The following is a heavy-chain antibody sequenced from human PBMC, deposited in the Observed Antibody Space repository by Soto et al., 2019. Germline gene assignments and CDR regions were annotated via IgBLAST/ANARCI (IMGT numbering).Heavy chain of an antibody. D-gene: IGHD3-3*02. CDR1: GFTFSDYY. J-gene: IGHJ6*02. Sequence: GGSLRLSCAASGFTFSDYYMSWIRQAPGKGLEWVSYISSSSSYTNYADSVKGRFTISRDNAKNSLYLEMNSLRAEDTAVYYCAREGLVLAPSTVNSDHYYYAMDVWGQGTTVTVSS. CDR3: AREGLVLAPSTVNSDHYYYAMDV. V-gene: IGHV3-11*05. CDR2: ISSSSSYT.